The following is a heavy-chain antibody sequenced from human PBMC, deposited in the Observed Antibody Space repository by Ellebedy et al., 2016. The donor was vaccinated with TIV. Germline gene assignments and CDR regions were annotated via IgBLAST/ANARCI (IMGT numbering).Heavy chain of an antibody. CDR1: GYTLTESS. CDR2: FDPEDGAT. Sequence: AASVKVSCKVSGYTLTESSMHWVRQAPGKGLEWMGGFDPEDGATIYAQKFRGRVTMTEDTTTDTAYMELSSLRSEDTAVYYCATRGDSRNYGLDIWGQGTTVTVSS. CDR3: ATRGDSRNYGLDI. V-gene: IGHV1-24*01. D-gene: IGHD3-16*01. J-gene: IGHJ6*02.